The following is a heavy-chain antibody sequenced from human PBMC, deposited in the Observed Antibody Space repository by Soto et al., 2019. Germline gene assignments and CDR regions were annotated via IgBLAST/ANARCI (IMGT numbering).Heavy chain of an antibody. CDR3: ARDLTTATGAFDY. CDR2: ISSSSNNI. J-gene: IGHJ4*02. Sequence: EVQLVESGGGLVKPGGPLRLSCAASGFSLSTYSMNWVRQAPGKGLEWVSSISSSSNNIYYADSVKGRFTISRDNAKNSLFLQVKSLRDDVKAVYFCARDLTTATGAFDYWGQGTLVTVSS. D-gene: IGHD6-13*01. V-gene: IGHV3-21*01. CDR1: GFSLSTYS.